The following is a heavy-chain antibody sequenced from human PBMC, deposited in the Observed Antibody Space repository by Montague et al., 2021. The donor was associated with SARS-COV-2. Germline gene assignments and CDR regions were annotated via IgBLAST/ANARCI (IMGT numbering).Heavy chain of an antibody. CDR3: TRARSKAIDY. Sequence: SETLSLTCAVSGESMTRSWWTWVRQPPGQRLQWIGEIFHDGTSRSNYXRVLKSRVTISIDTSKNQFFLRLSSVTAADTALYFCTRARSKAIDYWGQGALVTVSS. CDR1: GESMTRSW. V-gene: IGHV4-4*02. CDR2: IFHDGTS. J-gene: IGHJ4*02. D-gene: IGHD2/OR15-2a*01.